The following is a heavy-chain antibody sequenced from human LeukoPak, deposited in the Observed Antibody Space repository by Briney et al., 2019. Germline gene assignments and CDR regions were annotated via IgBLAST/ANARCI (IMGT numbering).Heavy chain of an antibody. CDR3: ARDRRSVHDY. D-gene: IGHD1-14*01. V-gene: IGHV4-30-4*01. J-gene: IGHJ4*02. CDR2: IDYSGTT. Sequence: NPSETLSLTCSVSGSSIRSGDYFWAWIRQSPGKGLEWIGYIDYSGTTRYNPSLERRLTISVDTSKNQFSLKLTSVTAADTAVYYCARDRRSVHDYWGQGTLVTVSS. CDR1: GSSIRSGDYF.